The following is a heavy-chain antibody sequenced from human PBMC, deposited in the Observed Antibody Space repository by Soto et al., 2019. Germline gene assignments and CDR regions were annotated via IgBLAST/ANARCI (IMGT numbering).Heavy chain of an antibody. CDR1: GGSISTFY. Sequence: QVRLQESGPGLLKPSETLSLTCTVSGGSISTFYWSWVRQPAGKGLEWIGRIFSSGSTSFNPSLESRVAMSVDTSKNHFSLNLSSVTAADMAVYYCAREGSYSAYNFAHGIQLWSFDFWGQGALVTVSS. CDR3: AREGSYSAYNFAHGIQLWSFDF. D-gene: IGHD5-12*01. J-gene: IGHJ4*02. V-gene: IGHV4-4*07. CDR2: IFSSGST.